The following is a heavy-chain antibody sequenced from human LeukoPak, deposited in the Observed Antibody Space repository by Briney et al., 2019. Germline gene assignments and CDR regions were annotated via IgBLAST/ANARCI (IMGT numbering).Heavy chain of an antibody. D-gene: IGHD3-3*01. J-gene: IGHJ4*02. CDR3: ARTQRALYTIFGVVTHNVASLYFDY. CDR2: MNPNSGNT. CDR1: GYTFTSYD. Sequence: ASVKVSCKASGYTFTSYDINWVRQATGQGLEWMGWMNPNSGNTGYAQKFQGRVTITRNTSISTAYLELSSLRSEDTAVYYCARTQRALYTIFGVVTHNVASLYFDYWGQGTLVTVSS. V-gene: IGHV1-8*03.